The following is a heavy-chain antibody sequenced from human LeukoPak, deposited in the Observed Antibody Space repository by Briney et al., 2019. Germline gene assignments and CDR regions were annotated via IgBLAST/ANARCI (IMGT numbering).Heavy chain of an antibody. J-gene: IGHJ4*02. CDR1: GYSFTNYW. CDR3: AKQGGYSNVYFDY. CDR2: IYASDSDT. Sequence: GESLKISCKGSGYSFTNYWIAWVRQMPGKGLEWMGIIYASDSDTRYSPSFQGEVTIAADKSISTAYLQWSSLKASDTAMYYCAKQGGYSNVYFDYWGQGTLVTVSS. V-gene: IGHV5-51*01. D-gene: IGHD4-11*01.